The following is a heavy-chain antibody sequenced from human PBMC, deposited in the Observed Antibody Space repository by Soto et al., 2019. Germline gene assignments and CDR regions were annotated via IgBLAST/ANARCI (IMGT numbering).Heavy chain of an antibody. CDR1: GGSMSSGNW. CDR3: ARNVRYYIDY. J-gene: IGHJ4*02. Sequence: QVLLQESGPGLVKPSGTLSVTCAVSGGSMSSGNWWSWVRQSPGKELEWIGEIYHSGITNYNPSLKSRVTISVDNSENQLSLSLNSVTAADTAVYYCARNVRYYIDYWGQGTLVTVSS. V-gene: IGHV4-4*02. CDR2: IYHSGIT.